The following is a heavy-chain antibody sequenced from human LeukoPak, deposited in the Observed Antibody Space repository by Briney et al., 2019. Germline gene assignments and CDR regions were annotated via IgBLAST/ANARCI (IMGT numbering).Heavy chain of an antibody. CDR2: IYYSGST. CDR1: GGSISSSSYY. CDR3: ARSSSDYDFWSGYYPLYYYYYCGMDV. Sequence: PSETLSLTCTVSGGSISSSSYYWGWIRQPPGKGLEWIGSIYYSGSTYYNPSLKRRVTISVDTSKNQFSLKLSSVTAADTAVYYCARSSSDYDFWSGYYPLYYYYYCGMDVWGQGTTVTVSS. V-gene: IGHV4-39*01. J-gene: IGHJ6*02. D-gene: IGHD3-3*01.